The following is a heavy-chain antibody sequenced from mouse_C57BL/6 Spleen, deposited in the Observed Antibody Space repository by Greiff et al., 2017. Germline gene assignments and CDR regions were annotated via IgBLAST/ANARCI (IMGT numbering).Heavy chain of an antibody. J-gene: IGHJ3*01. CDR2: KSYDGSN. Sequence: EVQLQESGPGLVKPSQSLSLTCSVTGSSITSGYYWNWLRQFPGNKLEWMGYKSYDGSNNYNPSLKNRISIPRDTSKNQFFLKLNSVTTEDTATYYCANFAYWGQGTLVTVSA. V-gene: IGHV3-6*01. CDR1: GSSITSGYY. CDR3: ANFAY.